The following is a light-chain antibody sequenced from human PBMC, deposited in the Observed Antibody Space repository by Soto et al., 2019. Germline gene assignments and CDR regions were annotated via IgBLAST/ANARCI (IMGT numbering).Light chain of an antibody. Sequence: QSLLTQPPSTSGAPGQRVAISCSGSSPNIGSNFVYRYQHLQGRAPRLLILRNDQRPSGVPDRFSGSKSGTSASLAISGLRSEDGADYYCASWDDSLRNVVFGVGTQLTVL. J-gene: IGLJ2*01. V-gene: IGLV1-47*01. CDR3: ASWDDSLRNVV. CDR2: RND. CDR1: SPNIGSNF.